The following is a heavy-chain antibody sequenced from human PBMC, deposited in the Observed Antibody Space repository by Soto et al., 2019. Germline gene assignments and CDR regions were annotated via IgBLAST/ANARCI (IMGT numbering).Heavy chain of an antibody. V-gene: IGHV3-23*01. D-gene: IGHD3-16*01. CDR1: GFTFSYCA. J-gene: IGHJ4*01. Sequence: EVQXXXSXXGLVQPXGXLRLSCTASGFTFSYCAMTWVRQTPGKGLEWVSTITGSGDRTSYSDSVEGRXXXXXXXXXXXXXXXXXXXXXXDXALYYXXXXXHWWSLRSDY. CDR3: XXXXHWWSLRSDY. CDR2: ITGSGDRT.